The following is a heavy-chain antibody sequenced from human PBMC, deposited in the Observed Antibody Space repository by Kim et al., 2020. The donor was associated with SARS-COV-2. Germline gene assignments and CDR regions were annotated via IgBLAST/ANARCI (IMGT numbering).Heavy chain of an antibody. CDR1: GFTFSNYW. CDR2: IKGDGSEK. Sequence: GGSLRLSCAASGFTFSNYWMSWVRQAPGKGLEWVANIKGDGSEKYYVDSVMGRFTISRDNAKNSLFLQMNSLRVEDTAVYYCTSWGAGNYWGPGTLVTVSS. D-gene: IGHD6-13*01. CDR3: TSWGAGNY. J-gene: IGHJ4*02. V-gene: IGHV3-7*01.